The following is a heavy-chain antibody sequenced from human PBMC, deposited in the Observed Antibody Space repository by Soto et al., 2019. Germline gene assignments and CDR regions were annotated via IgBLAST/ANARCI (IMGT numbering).Heavy chain of an antibody. J-gene: IGHJ4*02. D-gene: IGHD2-2*01. Sequence: GGSLRLSFVVYGFPFNNYGINWVRQAPGKGLEWVSTVSKSDYTYYSDLVKGRFTISRDNAKNTVSLQMNTLRAEDTAVYFCAREDSIIIPAVSDFWGQGTLVTVSS. CDR2: VSKSDYT. CDR3: AREDSIIIPAVSDF. CDR1: GFPFNNYG. V-gene: IGHV3-21*04.